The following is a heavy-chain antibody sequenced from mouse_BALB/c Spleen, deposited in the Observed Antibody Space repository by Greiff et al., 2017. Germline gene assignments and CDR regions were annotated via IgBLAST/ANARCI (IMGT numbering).Heavy chain of an antibody. Sequence: ESGPGLVKPSQSLSLTCSVTGYSITSGYYWNWIRQFPGNKLEWMGYISYDGSNNYNPSLKNRISITRDTSKNQFFLKLNSVTTEDTATYYCATIYYYGSSSDYWGQGTTLTVSS. CDR2: ISYDGSN. CDR1: GYSITSGYY. V-gene: IGHV3-6*02. J-gene: IGHJ2*01. CDR3: ATIYYYGSSSDY. D-gene: IGHD1-1*01.